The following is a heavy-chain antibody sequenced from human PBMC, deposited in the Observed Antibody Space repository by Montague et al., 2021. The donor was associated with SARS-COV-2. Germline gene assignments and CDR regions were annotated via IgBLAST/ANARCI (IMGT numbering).Heavy chain of an antibody. V-gene: IGHV3-48*03. J-gene: IGHJ3*02. Sequence: SLRLSCAAPGFTFSNYDMNWVRQAPGKGPEWILYISTSAYTTSYAGSVKGRFTISRDNGKNSLYLQMNSLRVEDTAVYYCTRDYRSIVGDGLDIWGQGTKVTVSS. D-gene: IGHD3-16*02. CDR3: TRDYRSIVGDGLDI. CDR2: ISTSAYTT. CDR1: GFTFSNYD.